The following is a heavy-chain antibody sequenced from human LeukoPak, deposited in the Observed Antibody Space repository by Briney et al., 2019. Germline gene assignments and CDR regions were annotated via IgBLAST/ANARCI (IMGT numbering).Heavy chain of an antibody. J-gene: IGHJ6*03. CDR2: FSGSGGST. Sequence: GGSLRLSCAASGFTFSSYAMSWVRQAPGKGLEWVSTFSGSGGSTYYADSVKGRFTISRDNSKNTLYLQMNSLRAEDTALYYCAKDSYGSGSYYNLGPGANYYYYMDVWGKGTTVTISS. D-gene: IGHD3-10*01. CDR1: GFTFSSYA. V-gene: IGHV3-23*01. CDR3: AKDSYGSGSYYNLGPGANYYYYMDV.